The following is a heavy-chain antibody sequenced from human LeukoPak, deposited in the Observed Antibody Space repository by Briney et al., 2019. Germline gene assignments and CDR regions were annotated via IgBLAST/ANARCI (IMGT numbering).Heavy chain of an antibody. Sequence: GGSLRLSCAASGFTFSSYAMSWVRQAPGKGLEGGSSISGSGGSTYYVDSVKGRLTISRDNSKNTLYLQMNSLRAEDTAVYYCAKTRDYYDSSGYYYYFGYWGQGTLVTVSS. D-gene: IGHD3-22*01. CDR3: AKTRDYYDSSGYYYYFGY. J-gene: IGHJ4*02. CDR2: ISGSGGST. V-gene: IGHV3-23*01. CDR1: GFTFSSYA.